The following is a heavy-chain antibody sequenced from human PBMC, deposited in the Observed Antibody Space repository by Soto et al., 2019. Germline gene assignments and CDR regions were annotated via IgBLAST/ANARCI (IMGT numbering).Heavy chain of an antibody. Sequence: PSETQSLTCTISGASTGGYYWSWIRQSPGKGLEWIGYVFSAGSTKYNPSLQSRVAISIDTSKRQFSLKLTSVTAADTALYYCARHWWSSGSYLVFDSWGQGTLVTVSS. V-gene: IGHV4-59*08. CDR1: GASTGGYY. CDR2: VFSAGST. J-gene: IGHJ4*02. CDR3: ARHWWSSGSYLVFDS. D-gene: IGHD6-19*01.